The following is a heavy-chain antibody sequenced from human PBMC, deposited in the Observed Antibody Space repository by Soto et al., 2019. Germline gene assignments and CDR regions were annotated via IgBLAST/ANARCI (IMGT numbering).Heavy chain of an antibody. D-gene: IGHD2-8*01. J-gene: IGHJ6*02. CDR3: TQTCTTGVCSTRGYYYYYGMDV. V-gene: IGHV3-15*01. CDR1: GFTFSNAW. CDR2: IKSTTDGGTT. Sequence: GGSLRLSCAASGFTFSNAWMSWVRQAPGKGLEWVGRIKSTTDGGTTDYAAPVKGRFTISRDDSKNTLYLQMNSLKTEDTAVYYCTQTCTTGVCSTRGYYYYYGMDVWGQGTTVTVSS.